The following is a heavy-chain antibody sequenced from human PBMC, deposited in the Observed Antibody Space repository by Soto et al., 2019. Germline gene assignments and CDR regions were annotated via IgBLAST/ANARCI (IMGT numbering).Heavy chain of an antibody. D-gene: IGHD6-13*01. CDR3: TRDESRDSSARGWFDP. Sequence: XVSLRLSCAASRLTFHSLTNNWVRNNTGKGLEWVSTISSNSAYIYYTDALRGRFTISRDNAKNSLHLQMNSLRAEDTAVYYFTRDESRDSSARGWFDPWGPGTRVSVAS. J-gene: IGHJ5*02. CDR2: ISSNSAYI. V-gene: IGHV3-21*01. CDR1: RLTFHSLT.